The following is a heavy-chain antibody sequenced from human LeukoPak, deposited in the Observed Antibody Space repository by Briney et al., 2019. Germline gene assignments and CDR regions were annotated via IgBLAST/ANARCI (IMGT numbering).Heavy chain of an antibody. CDR3: ARGQANPIRNAFDI. V-gene: IGHV1-8*01. CDR2: MNPNSGNT. D-gene: IGHD4/OR15-4a*01. CDR1: GYTFTSYD. J-gene: IGHJ3*02. Sequence: GASVNVSCKSSGYTFTSYDINWERQATGQGLEWMGWMNPNSGNTGYAQKFQGRVTMTRNTSISTAYMELSSLRSEDTAVYYCARGQANPIRNAFDIWGQGTMVTVSS.